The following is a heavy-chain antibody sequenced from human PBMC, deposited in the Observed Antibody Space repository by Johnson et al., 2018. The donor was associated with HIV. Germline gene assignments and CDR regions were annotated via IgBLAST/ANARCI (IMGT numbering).Heavy chain of an antibody. Sequence: VQLVESGGGLVQSGGSLRLSCGASGFTVSSNYMNWVRQAPGKGLEWVGRIKSKTDGGTTDYAAPVKGRFTISRDDSKNTLYLQMNSLKTEDTAVYYCTTVAGGASDIWGQGTMVTVSS. CDR2: IKSKTDGGTT. V-gene: IGHV3-15*01. CDR1: GFTVSSNY. J-gene: IGHJ3*02. D-gene: IGHD3-16*01. CDR3: TTVAGGASDI.